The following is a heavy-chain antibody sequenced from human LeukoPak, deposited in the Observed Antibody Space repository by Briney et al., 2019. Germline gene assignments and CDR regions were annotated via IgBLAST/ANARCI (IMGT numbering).Heavy chain of an antibody. CDR1: GFTFSSYS. Sequence: GGSLRLSCAASGFTFSSYSMNWVRQAPGKGLEWVSSISSSGSYIYYADSVKGRFTISRDNAKNSLYLQMNSLRAEDTAVYYCARDHGYSYGYGDWFDPWGQGTLVTVSS. J-gene: IGHJ5*02. V-gene: IGHV3-21*01. CDR2: ISSSGSYI. CDR3: ARDHGYSYGYGDWFDP. D-gene: IGHD5-18*01.